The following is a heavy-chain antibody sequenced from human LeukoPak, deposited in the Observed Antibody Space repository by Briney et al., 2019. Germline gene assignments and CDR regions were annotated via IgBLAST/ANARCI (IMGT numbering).Heavy chain of an antibody. V-gene: IGHV3-7*01. Sequence: GGSLRLSCAASGFTFSIHAMNWVRQAPGKGLEWVANIKQDGSEKIYVDSVRGRFTISRDNAKNSLYLQMNSLRAEDTAVYYCARGYEIDSWGQGTPVTVSS. CDR2: IKQDGSEK. CDR3: ARGYEIDS. J-gene: IGHJ4*02. D-gene: IGHD3-16*01. CDR1: GFTFSIHA.